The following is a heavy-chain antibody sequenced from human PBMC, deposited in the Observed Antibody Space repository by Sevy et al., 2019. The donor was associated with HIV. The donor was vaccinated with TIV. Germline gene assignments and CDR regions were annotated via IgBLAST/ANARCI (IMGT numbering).Heavy chain of an antibody. CDR1: GFTFSSYT. D-gene: IGHD3-10*01. V-gene: IGHV3-21*01. CDR2: ISGSAIYT. J-gene: IGHJ6*02. Sequence: GGSLRLSCAVSGFTFSSYTMHWVRQAPGKGLEWVSSISGSAIYTYYADEMKGRFTISRENAKNSLYLQMNSLRAEDTAVYYCARGHFDYGSRSRRAMDVWGQGTTVTVSS. CDR3: ARGHFDYGSRSRRAMDV.